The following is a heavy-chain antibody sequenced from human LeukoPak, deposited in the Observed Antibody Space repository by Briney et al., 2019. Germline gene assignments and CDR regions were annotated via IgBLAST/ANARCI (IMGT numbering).Heavy chain of an antibody. D-gene: IGHD1-20*01. Sequence: GGSLRLSCAASGFTFSSYWMSWVRQAPGKGLEWVSAISGSGGSTYYADSVKGRFTISRDNSKNTLYLQMNSLRAEDTAVYYCAKELRGFKYNWNDMGVFDYWGQGTLVTVSS. J-gene: IGHJ4*02. V-gene: IGHV3-23*01. CDR3: AKELRGFKYNWNDMGVFDY. CDR2: ISGSGGST. CDR1: GFTFSSYW.